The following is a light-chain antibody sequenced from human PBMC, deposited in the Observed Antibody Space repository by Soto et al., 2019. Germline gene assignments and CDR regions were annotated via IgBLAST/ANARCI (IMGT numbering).Light chain of an antibody. V-gene: IGKV1-5*03. CDR2: KTS. CDR1: RTISAW. CDR3: QQYHSYSWT. Sequence: DIQMTQSPSTLSASLGDRVTITCRASRTISAWVAWYQQKPGKAPKLLIYKTSSLESGVPQRFSGSGSATEFTLTISSLQPDDSATYYCQQYHSYSWTFGQGTKLEIK. J-gene: IGKJ1*01.